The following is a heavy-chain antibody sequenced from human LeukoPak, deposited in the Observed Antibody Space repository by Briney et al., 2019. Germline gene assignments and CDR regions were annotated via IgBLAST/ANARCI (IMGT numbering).Heavy chain of an antibody. CDR3: ARLYNYYDSSGYYGYYGMDV. CDR1: GGSISSSDYY. Sequence: SETLSLTCTVSGGSISSSDYYWGWIRQPPGKGLEWIGSLYYSGSTYYNPSLKSRVTISVDTSKNQFSLKLSSVTAADTAVYYCARLYNYYDSSGYYGYYGMDVWGQGTTVTVSS. J-gene: IGHJ6*02. D-gene: IGHD3-22*01. CDR2: LYYSGST. V-gene: IGHV4-39*01.